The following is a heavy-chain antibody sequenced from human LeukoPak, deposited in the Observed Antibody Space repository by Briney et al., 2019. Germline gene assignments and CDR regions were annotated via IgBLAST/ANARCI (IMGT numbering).Heavy chain of an antibody. CDR1: GGSISSSSYY. Sequence: SETLSLTCTVSGGSISSSSYYWGWIRQPPGKGLEWIGSIYYSGSTYYNPSLKSRVTISVDTSKNQLSLKLSSVTAADTAVYYCARHGYCSSTSCYTGWYFDLWGRGTLVTVSS. CDR3: ARHGYCSSTSCYTGWYFDL. CDR2: IYYSGST. V-gene: IGHV4-39*01. D-gene: IGHD2-2*02. J-gene: IGHJ2*01.